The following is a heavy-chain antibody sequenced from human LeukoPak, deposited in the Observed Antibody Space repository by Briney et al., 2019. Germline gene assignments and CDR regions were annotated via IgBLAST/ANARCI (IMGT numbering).Heavy chain of an antibody. CDR3: AKGDRLRYFDWFPRGHYMDV. CDR2: ISGSCGST. J-gene: IGHJ6*03. CDR1: GFTFSSYA. Sequence: GGSLRLSCSASGFTFSSYAMSWVGQAPGKGPEGVSAISGSCGSTYYADSVKGRFTISRDNSKNTLYLQMNSLRAEDTAVYYCAKGDRLRYFDWFPRGHYMDVWGKGTMVTVSS. V-gene: IGHV3-23*01. D-gene: IGHD3-9*01.